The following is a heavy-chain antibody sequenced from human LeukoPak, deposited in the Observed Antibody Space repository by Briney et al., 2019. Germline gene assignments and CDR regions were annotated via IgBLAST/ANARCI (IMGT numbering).Heavy chain of an antibody. D-gene: IGHD3-22*01. CDR1: GFTFDRFS. Sequence: PGESLRLSCTASGFTFDRFSMHWVRQAPGQGLQWVALITGDAGAKYYADSVRGRFTISRDNSKSSLYLQLNRVTTEDTAFYFCARGSYDSSGPNWFDPWGQGTLVTVSS. CDR3: ARGSYDSSGPNWFDP. J-gene: IGHJ5*02. CDR2: ITGDAGAK. V-gene: IGHV3-43*02.